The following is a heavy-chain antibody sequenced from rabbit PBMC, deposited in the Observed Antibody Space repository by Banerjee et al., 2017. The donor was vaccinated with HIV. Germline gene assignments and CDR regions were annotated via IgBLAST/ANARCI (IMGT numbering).Heavy chain of an antibody. Sequence: QEQLEESGGDLVKPEGSLTLTCTASGFDLTNYYYMCWVRQAPGKGLEWIACIYTGSAGGIYYASWAKGRFTITKTSSTTVTLQMTSLTAADTATYFCARLSGWGGDLWGQGTLVTVS. CDR1: GFDLTNYYY. J-gene: IGHJ3*01. CDR2: IYTGSAGGI. D-gene: IGHD4-1*01. CDR3: ARLSGWGGDL. V-gene: IGHV1S45*01.